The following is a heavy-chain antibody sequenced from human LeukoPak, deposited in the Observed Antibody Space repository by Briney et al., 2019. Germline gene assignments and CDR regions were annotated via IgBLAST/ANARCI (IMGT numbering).Heavy chain of an antibody. Sequence: GASVKVSCKASGYTFTGYYMHWVRQAPGQGLEWMGWINPNSGGTNYAQKFQGRVTMTTDTSTTTAYMELRSLRSDDTAVYYCARGTITMVRGVPFFDYWGQGTLVTVSS. D-gene: IGHD3-10*01. J-gene: IGHJ4*02. CDR2: INPNSGGT. V-gene: IGHV1-2*02. CDR3: ARGTITMVRGVPFFDY. CDR1: GYTFTGYY.